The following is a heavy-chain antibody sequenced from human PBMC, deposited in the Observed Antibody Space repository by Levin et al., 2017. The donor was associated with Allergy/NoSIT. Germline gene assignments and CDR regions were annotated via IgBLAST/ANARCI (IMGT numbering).Heavy chain of an antibody. J-gene: IGHJ5*02. V-gene: IGHV3-30*04. CDR1: GFTFSSYA. CDR3: ASGGDFWSGSNWFDP. CDR2: ISYDGSNK. D-gene: IGHD3-3*01. Sequence: GGSLRLSCAASGFTFSSYAMHWVRQAPGKGLEWVAVISYDGSNKYYADSVKGRFTISRDNSKNTLYLQMNSLRAEDTAVYYCASGGDFWSGSNWFDPWGQGTLVTVSS.